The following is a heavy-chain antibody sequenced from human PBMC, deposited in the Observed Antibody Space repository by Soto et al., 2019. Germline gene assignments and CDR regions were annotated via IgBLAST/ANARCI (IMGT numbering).Heavy chain of an antibody. V-gene: IGHV4-31*03. D-gene: IGHD4-17*01. CDR1: GGSISSGGYY. J-gene: IGHJ6*02. Sequence: QVQLQESGPGLVKPSQTLSLTCTVSGGSISSGGYYWSWIRQHPGNGLEWIGYIYYSGSTYYNPSLKSRVTLSVDTSKNQFSLKLSSVTAADTALYYCARGRYGDYTHPLLGYYYYGMDVWGQGTTVTVSS. CDR3: ARGRYGDYTHPLLGYYYYGMDV. CDR2: IYYSGST.